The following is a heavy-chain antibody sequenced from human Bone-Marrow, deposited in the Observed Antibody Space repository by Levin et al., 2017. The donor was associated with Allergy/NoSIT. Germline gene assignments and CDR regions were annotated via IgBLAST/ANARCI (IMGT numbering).Heavy chain of an antibody. J-gene: IGHJ4*02. CDR1: GFTFSRYW. CDR2: IKQDGSEK. Sequence: GGSLRLSCAASGFTFSRYWMSWVRQTPGKELEWVANIKQDGSEKYYVDSVKGRFTISRDNARNSLYLQMNSLRAEDTAIYYCAGGLGWEQSDWGQGTLVAVSS. V-gene: IGHV3-7*01. D-gene: IGHD1-26*01. CDR3: AGGLGWEQSD.